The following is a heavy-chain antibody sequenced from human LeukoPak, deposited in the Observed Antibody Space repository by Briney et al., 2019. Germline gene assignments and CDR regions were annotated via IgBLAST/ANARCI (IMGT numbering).Heavy chain of an antibody. D-gene: IGHD1-26*01. Sequence: GGSLRLSCAASGFNFSNYSMNWVRHAPRKGLDWVATITGSTTYIYYSESVKGRFIISRDNAKNSLYLQMNSLRVEDTGVYYCVPSATDYWGQGTLVTVSS. J-gene: IGHJ4*02. CDR2: ITGSTTYI. CDR1: GFNFSNYS. V-gene: IGHV3-21*01. CDR3: VPSATDY.